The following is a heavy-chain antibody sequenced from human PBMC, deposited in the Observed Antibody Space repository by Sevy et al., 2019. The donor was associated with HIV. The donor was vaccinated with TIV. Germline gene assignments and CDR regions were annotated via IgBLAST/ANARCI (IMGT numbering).Heavy chain of an antibody. CDR3: VRASHAYYYDSNHWFDP. V-gene: IGHV1-18*01. Sequence: ASVKVSCKASGYTFIMYGISWVRQAPGQGLEWMGWISAYSGNTNYAQKFQGRVTMCTDTSTSTAYMELRSLRSDDTAVYYCVRASHAYYYDSNHWFDPWGQGTLVTVSS. J-gene: IGHJ5*02. CDR2: ISAYSGNT. D-gene: IGHD3-22*01. CDR1: GYTFIMYG.